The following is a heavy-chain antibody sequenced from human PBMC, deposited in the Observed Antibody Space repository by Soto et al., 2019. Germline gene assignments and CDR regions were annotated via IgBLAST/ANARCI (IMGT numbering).Heavy chain of an antibody. D-gene: IGHD4-17*01. CDR1: GFSLSTSGMC. Sequence: SGPTLVNPTQTLTLTCTFSGFSLSTSGMCVSWIRQPPGKALEWLARIDWDDDKYYSTSLKTRLTISKDTSKNQVVLTMTNMDPVDTATYYCARIQYGDYVFVWFDYWGQGTLVTVSS. CDR2: IDWDDDK. V-gene: IGHV2-70*11. CDR3: ARIQYGDYVFVWFDY. J-gene: IGHJ4*02.